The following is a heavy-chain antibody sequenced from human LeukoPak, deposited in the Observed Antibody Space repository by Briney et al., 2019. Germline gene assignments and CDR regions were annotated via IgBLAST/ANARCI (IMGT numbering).Heavy chain of an antibody. CDR2: IMPLFGTA. D-gene: IGHD4-17*01. Sequence: SVKVSCKASGGTFSSYAISWVRQAPGQGLEWLGGIMPLFGTAGYAQKSQGRVTITKDESTRTIYLELTSLTSDDTAVYYCARDVHGDYGSGWFDPWGQGTLVSVSS. J-gene: IGHJ5*02. CDR1: GGTFSSYA. V-gene: IGHV1-69*05. CDR3: ARDVHGDYGSGWFDP.